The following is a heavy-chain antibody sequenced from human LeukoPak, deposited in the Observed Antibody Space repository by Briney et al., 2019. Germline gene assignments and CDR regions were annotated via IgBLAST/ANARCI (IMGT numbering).Heavy chain of an antibody. CDR1: GGTFSSYA. CDR3: ARDYYGSGSPLDY. CDR2: IIPILGIA. D-gene: IGHD3-10*01. V-gene: IGHV1-69*04. Sequence: SVKVSCKASGGTFSSYAISWVRQAPGQGLEWMGRIIPILGIANYAQKFQGRVTITTDKSTSTAYMELSSLRSEDTAVYYCARDYYGSGSPLDYWGQGTLVTVSS. J-gene: IGHJ4*02.